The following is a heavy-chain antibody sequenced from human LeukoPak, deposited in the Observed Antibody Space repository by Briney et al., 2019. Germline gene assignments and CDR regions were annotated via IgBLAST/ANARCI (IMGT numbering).Heavy chain of an antibody. J-gene: IGHJ4*02. V-gene: IGHV1-18*04. CDR3: ARSNGLLWFGEFDY. Sequence: ASVKVSCKASGYTFTSHGISWVRQAPGQGLEWMGWISAYNGNTNYAQKLQGRVTMTTDTSTSTAYMELRSLRSDDTAVYYCARSNGLLWFGEFDYWGQGTLVTVSS. CDR1: GYTFTSHG. D-gene: IGHD3-10*01. CDR2: ISAYNGNT.